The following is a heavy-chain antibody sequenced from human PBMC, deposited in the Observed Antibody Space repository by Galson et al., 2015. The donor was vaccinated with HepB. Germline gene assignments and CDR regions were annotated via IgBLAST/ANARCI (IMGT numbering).Heavy chain of an antibody. CDR3: ARGDYLVPRGVEVDYYYHGLDV. J-gene: IGHJ6*02. CDR2: INNEGTGT. V-gene: IGHV3-74*03. CDR1: GFTLPSHW. D-gene: IGHD2-21*01. Sequence: FLRLPCAASGFTLPSHWMYWVRQAPGKGLEWISRINNEGTGTMYADSVKGRFPIPRDNSKNTVYLQMSSLRAEDTAVYYCARGDYLVPRGVEVDYYYHGLDVWGQGTTVTVSS.